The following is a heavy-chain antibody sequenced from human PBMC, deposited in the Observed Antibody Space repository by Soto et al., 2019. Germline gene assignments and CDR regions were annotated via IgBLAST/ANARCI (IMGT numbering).Heavy chain of an antibody. J-gene: IGHJ4*02. CDR2: ISYDGSNK. Sequence: GGSLRLSRAASGFTFSSYGMHWVRQAPGKGLEWVAVISYDGSNKYYADSVKGRFTISRNNSKNTLYLQMNSLRAEDTAVYYCAKGGNYYDSSGYQPGFDYWGQGTLVTVSS. D-gene: IGHD3-22*01. CDR1: GFTFSSYG. V-gene: IGHV3-30*18. CDR3: AKGGNYYDSSGYQPGFDY.